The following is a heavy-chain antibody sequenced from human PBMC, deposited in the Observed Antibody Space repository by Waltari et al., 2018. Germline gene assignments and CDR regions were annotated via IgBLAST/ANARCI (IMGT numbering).Heavy chain of an antibody. Sequence: EVQLVESGGGLVQPGGSLRLSCAASGLTFSSYWMTWVRQAPGKGMEWVASIKQDGSEKHYVDSGKGRFTISRDNAKNSLYLQMNSLRVEDTAIYYWARGNWAPFDYWGQGTLVTVSS. V-gene: IGHV3-7*01. CDR2: IKQDGSEK. D-gene: IGHD7-27*01. J-gene: IGHJ4*02. CDR3: ARGNWAPFDY. CDR1: GLTFSSYW.